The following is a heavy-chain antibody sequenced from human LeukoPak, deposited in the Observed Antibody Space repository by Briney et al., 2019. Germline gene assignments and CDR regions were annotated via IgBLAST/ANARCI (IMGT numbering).Heavy chain of an antibody. Sequence: GGSLRLSCAASGFTFSSYWMSWVRQAPGKGLEWVANINLDGSEKYYVDSMKGRFTISRDNAKNSLYLQMNSLRSEDTAIYYCATNLVVEYWITYMDVWGKGTTVTVSS. CDR2: INLDGSEK. V-gene: IGHV3-7*03. CDR1: GFTFSSYW. CDR3: ATNLVVEYWITYMDV. J-gene: IGHJ6*04. D-gene: IGHD1-1*01.